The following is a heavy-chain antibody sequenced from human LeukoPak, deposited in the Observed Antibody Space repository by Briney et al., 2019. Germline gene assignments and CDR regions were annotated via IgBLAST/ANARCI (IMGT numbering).Heavy chain of an antibody. Sequence: ASVKDSYKASGGTFSSYAISLVRQAPGQGLEWMGGIIPIFGTANYAQKFQGRVTITADESTSTAYMELSSLRSEDTAVYYCARQPRSGKLGGYWGQGTLVTVSS. J-gene: IGHJ4*02. CDR1: GGTFSSYA. D-gene: IGHD2-15*01. CDR3: ARQPRSGKLGGY. CDR2: IIPIFGTA. V-gene: IGHV1-69*13.